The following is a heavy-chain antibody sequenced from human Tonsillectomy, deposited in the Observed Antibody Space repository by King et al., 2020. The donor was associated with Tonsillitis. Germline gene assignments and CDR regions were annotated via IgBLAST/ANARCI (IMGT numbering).Heavy chain of an antibody. V-gene: IGHV3-15*01. CDR3: TTGPEYSGDLPAFDY. D-gene: IGHD6-19*01. CDR2: IKSKSDGGTT. Sequence: VQLVESGGGLVKPGGSLRLSCAASGFTFSNAWMSWVRQAPGKGLEWVGRIKSKSDGGTTDYAAPVKGRFTMSRDDSKNTLYLQMNSLKTEDTAVYYCTTGPEYSGDLPAFDYWGQGPLVTVSS. J-gene: IGHJ4*02. CDR1: GFTFSNAW.